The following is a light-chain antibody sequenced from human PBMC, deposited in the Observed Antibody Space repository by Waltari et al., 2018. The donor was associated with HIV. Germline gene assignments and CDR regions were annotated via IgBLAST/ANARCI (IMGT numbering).Light chain of an antibody. J-gene: IGKJ4*01. CDR1: QSVRNY. CDR3: EQRYNWLT. Sequence: EIVLTQSPATLSLSPGERATLSCRASQSVRNYLAWYKQKPGQAPRLLIYDASNRATGVPARFRGSGSGTDFTLTITSLEPEDFAVYYCEQRYNWLTFGGGTKVEIK. V-gene: IGKV3-11*01. CDR2: DAS.